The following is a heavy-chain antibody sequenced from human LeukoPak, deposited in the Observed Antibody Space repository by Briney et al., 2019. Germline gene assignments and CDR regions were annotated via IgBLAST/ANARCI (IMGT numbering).Heavy chain of an antibody. D-gene: IGHD3-22*01. CDR2: ISGSGGST. CDR3: AKGLSFYDSSGYVDYFDY. Sequence: GGSLRLSCAASGFTFSSHAMSWVRQAPGKGLEWVSAISGSGGSTYYADSVKGRFTISRDNSKNTLYLQMNSLRAEDTAVYYCAKGLSFYDSSGYVDYFDYWGQGTLVTVSS. J-gene: IGHJ4*02. V-gene: IGHV3-23*01. CDR1: GFTFSSHA.